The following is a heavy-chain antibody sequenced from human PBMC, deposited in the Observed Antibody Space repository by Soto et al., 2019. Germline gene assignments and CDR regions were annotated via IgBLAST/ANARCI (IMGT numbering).Heavy chain of an antibody. V-gene: IGHV4-34*01. J-gene: IGHJ6*02. CDR1: GGSFSGYY. Sequence: SETLSLTCAVYGGSFSGYYWSWIRQPPGKGLEWIGEINHSGSTNYNPSLKSRVTISVDTSKNQFSLKLSSVTAADTAVYYCARDRRSWNYYYCGMDVWGQGTTVTVSS. CDR2: INHSGST. CDR3: ARDRRSWNYYYCGMDV. D-gene: IGHD6-13*01.